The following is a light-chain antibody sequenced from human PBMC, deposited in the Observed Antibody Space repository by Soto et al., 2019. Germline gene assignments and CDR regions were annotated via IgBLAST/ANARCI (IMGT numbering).Light chain of an antibody. J-gene: IGKJ4*02. CDR1: QGISNS. Sequence: MTQSQSSLSLSPAAGATLSCRASQGISNSLAWYQQKPGQAPRLLIYDTSSRATGVPARFSGSGSGTEFTLTITSLQSEDFAVYYCQQYVTWPHTFGEGTKVDI. V-gene: IGKV3-15*01. CDR2: DTS. CDR3: QQYVTWPHT.